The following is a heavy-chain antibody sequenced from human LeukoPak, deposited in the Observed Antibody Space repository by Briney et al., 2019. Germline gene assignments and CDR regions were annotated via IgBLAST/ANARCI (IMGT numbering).Heavy chain of an antibody. CDR3: ARDHYYDSSGYYEDYGMDV. CDR1: GYTFTSYG. Sequence: ASVKVSCKASGYTFTSYGISWVRQAPGQGLEWMGWISAYNGNTNYAQKLQGRVTMTTDTSTSTAYMELRSLRSDDMAVYYCARDHYYDSSGYYEDYGMDVWGQGTTVTVSS. V-gene: IGHV1-18*03. CDR2: ISAYNGNT. D-gene: IGHD3-22*01. J-gene: IGHJ6*02.